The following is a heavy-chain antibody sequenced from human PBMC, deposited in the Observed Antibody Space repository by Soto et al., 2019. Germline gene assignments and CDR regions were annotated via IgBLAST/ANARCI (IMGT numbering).Heavy chain of an antibody. V-gene: IGHV3-23*01. CDR1: GFIFSNYV. J-gene: IGHJ6*02. D-gene: IGHD6-6*01. CDR2: ISDSGGTS. Sequence: GSLRLSCAASGFIFSNYVMSWVRQAPGKGLEWVSSISDSGGTSYYADSVKGRFTISRDNSKNTMYLQMNSLRAEDTAIYYCVKDWTGKTCPCLVGWGQGTTVTVSS. CDR3: VKDWTGKTCPCLVG.